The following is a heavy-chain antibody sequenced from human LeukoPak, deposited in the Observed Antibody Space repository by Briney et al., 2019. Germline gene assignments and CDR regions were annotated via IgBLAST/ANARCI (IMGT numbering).Heavy chain of an antibody. CDR3: ATMFSSSGWYYFDY. CDR1: GYTFTDYY. D-gene: IGHD6-19*01. Sequence: GASVKVSCKVSGYTFTDYYMHWVQQATGKGLEWMGLVDPEDGETIYAEKFQGRVTITADTSTDTAYMELSSLRSEDTAVYYCATMFSSSGWYYFDYWGQGTLVTVSS. J-gene: IGHJ4*02. CDR2: VDPEDGET. V-gene: IGHV1-69-2*01.